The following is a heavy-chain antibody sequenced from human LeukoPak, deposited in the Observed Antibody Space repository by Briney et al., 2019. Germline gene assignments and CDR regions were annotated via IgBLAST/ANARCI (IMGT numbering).Heavy chain of an antibody. CDR2: ISWNSGSI. Sequence: GGSLRLSCAASGFTFSGSAMHWVRQASGKGLEWVSGISWNSGSIGYADSVKGRFTISRDNAKNSLYLQMNSLRAEDTALYYCAKDTSIAVAGTALDYWGQGTLVTVSS. J-gene: IGHJ4*02. V-gene: IGHV3-9*01. CDR1: GFTFSGSA. CDR3: AKDTSIAVAGTALDY. D-gene: IGHD6-19*01.